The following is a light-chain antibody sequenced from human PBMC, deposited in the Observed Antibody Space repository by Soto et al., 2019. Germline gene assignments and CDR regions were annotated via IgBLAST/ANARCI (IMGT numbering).Light chain of an antibody. CDR2: VNSDGSH. CDR3: QTWGTGIQV. Sequence: QAVVTQSPSASASLGASVKLTCTLSSGHSSYAIAWHQQQPEKGPRYLMKVNSDGSHRKGDEIPDRFSGSSSGAERYLTISSLHSEDEADYYCQTWGTGIQVFGGGTKVTVL. V-gene: IGLV4-69*01. CDR1: SGHSSYA. J-gene: IGLJ2*01.